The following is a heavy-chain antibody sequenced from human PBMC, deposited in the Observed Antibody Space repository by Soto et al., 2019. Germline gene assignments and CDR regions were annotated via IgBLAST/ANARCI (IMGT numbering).Heavy chain of an antibody. CDR3: ARVFSGYSSGPLGY. V-gene: IGHV1-69*13. CDR2: IIPIFGTA. CDR1: GGTFSSYS. D-gene: IGHD6-19*01. Sequence: SVKVSCKASGGTFSSYSISWVLQAPGQGLEWMGGIIPIFGTANYAQKFQGRVTITADESTSTAYMELSSLRSEDTAVYYCARVFSGYSSGPLGYWGQGTLVTVSS. J-gene: IGHJ4*02.